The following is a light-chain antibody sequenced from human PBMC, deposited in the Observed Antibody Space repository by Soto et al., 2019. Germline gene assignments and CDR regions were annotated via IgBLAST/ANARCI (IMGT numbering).Light chain of an antibody. CDR2: DAY. V-gene: IGKV1-33*01. Sequence: DIQMTQSPPSLSASVGDRVTITCQASQDIGNSLNWYQHKPGKAPKLVIYDAYNLETGVPSTFSGSGYGTDFTFIISILRHEDIATYYCQKSDHLPLFGPGTKVDIK. CDR1: QDIGNS. CDR3: QKSDHLPL. J-gene: IGKJ3*01.